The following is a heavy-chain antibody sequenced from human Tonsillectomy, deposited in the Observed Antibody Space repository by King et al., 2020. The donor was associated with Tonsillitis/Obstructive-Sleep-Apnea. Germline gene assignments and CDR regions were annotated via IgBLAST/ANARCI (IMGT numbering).Heavy chain of an antibody. Sequence: VQLVESGGGLVQPGGSLRLSCAASGFSFREHNMDWVRQAPGKGLEWVGRIRDKANTYTTEYAASVKGRFTISRDDSKNSMYLQMNSLKTEDTAVYYWAGGRLEIIINHQTSYMDVWGKGTPVTVSS. J-gene: IGHJ6*03. D-gene: IGHD3-16*01. CDR3: AGGRLEIIINHQTSYMDV. CDR2: IRDKANTYTT. CDR1: GFSFREHN. V-gene: IGHV3-72*01.